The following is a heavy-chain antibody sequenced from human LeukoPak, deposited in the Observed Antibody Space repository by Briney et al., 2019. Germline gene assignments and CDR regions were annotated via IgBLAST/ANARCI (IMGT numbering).Heavy chain of an antibody. Sequence: PSETLSLTCTVSGGSISSSSHYWGWIRQPPGKGLEWIGSIYYSGSTYYNPSLKSRVIISVDTSKNQFSLKLSSVTAADTAVYYCARHPPYYYGSGSYSGFDYWGQGTLVTVSS. D-gene: IGHD3-10*01. J-gene: IGHJ4*02. CDR2: IYYSGST. V-gene: IGHV4-39*01. CDR3: ARHPPYYYGSGSYSGFDY. CDR1: GGSISSSSHY.